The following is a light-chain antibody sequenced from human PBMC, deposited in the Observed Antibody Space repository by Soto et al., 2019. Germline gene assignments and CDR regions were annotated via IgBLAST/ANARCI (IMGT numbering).Light chain of an antibody. CDR1: QRISNW. V-gene: IGKV1-5*03. Sequence: DIQMTQSPSTLSASVGDRVTITCRASQRISNWLAWYQQKPGKAPKLLIYRASTLETGVPSRFSGSGSGTEFTLTISSLQSDDFATYFCQQYNSYSGTFGPGTKVDIK. CDR3: QQYNSYSGT. CDR2: RAS. J-gene: IGKJ3*01.